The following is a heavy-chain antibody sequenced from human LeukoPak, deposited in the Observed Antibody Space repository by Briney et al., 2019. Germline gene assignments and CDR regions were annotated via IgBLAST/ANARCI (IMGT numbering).Heavy chain of an antibody. V-gene: IGHV3-23*01. J-gene: IGHJ4*02. CDR2: ISGSGGSA. Sequence: GGSLRLSWAASGFGLRKDNRSGGGRAPGKGGEGVSAISGSGGSAYYADSVKGRFTISRDNPKNTLYLQMNSLRAEDTAVYYCARDVQWLRYFDYWGQGTLVTVSS. D-gene: IGHD5-12*01. CDR1: GFGLRKDN. CDR3: ARDVQWLRYFDY.